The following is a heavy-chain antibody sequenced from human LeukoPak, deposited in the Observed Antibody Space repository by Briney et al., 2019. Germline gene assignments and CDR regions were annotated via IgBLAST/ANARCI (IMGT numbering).Heavy chain of an antibody. CDR1: GYSFTSYW. V-gene: IGHV5-51*01. D-gene: IGHD3-16*01. Sequence: GESLKISCKGSGYSFTSYWIVWVRQMPGKGLEWMGIIYPGDSDIRYGPSFQGQVTFSGDRASSTAYLQWSNLKASDTAMYYCARQLGDDAFDIWGQGTMVIVSA. J-gene: IGHJ3*02. CDR3: ARQLGDDAFDI. CDR2: IYPGDSDI.